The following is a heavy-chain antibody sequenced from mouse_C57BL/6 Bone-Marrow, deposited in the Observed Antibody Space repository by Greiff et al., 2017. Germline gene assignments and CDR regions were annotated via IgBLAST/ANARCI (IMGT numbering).Heavy chain of an antibody. J-gene: IGHJ4*01. V-gene: IGHV1-42*01. CDR1: GYSFTGYY. Sequence: VQLQQSGPELVKPGASVKISCKASGYSFTGYYMNWVKQSPEKSLEWIGEINPSTGGTTYNQKFKAKATLTVDKSSSTAYMQLKSLTSEDSAVYYGARTPITPAPYAMDYWGQGTSVTVSA. D-gene: IGHD1-1*01. CDR2: INPSTGGT. CDR3: ARTPITPAPYAMDY.